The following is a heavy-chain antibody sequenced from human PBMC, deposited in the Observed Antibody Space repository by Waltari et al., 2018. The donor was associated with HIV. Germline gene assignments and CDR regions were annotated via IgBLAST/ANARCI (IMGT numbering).Heavy chain of an antibody. Sequence: QVQLQQWGAGLLKPSETLSLTCAVYCGSSSGYSWIWLRQPPGKGLEWIGEINHSGSTNYNPSLKSRVTISVDTSKNQFSLKLSSVTAADTAVYYCARGQDYDFWSGYYYDYWGQGTLVTVSS. CDR2: INHSGST. CDR3: ARGQDYDFWSGYYYDY. D-gene: IGHD3-3*01. J-gene: IGHJ4*02. CDR1: CGSSSGYS. V-gene: IGHV4-34*01.